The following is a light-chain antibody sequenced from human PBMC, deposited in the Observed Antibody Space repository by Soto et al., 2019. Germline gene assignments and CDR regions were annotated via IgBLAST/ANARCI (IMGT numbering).Light chain of an antibody. Sequence: QSVLTQPASVSGSPGQSITISCTGTSSDVGSYNLVSWYQQHPGKAPKLMIYEVSKRPSGVSNRFSGSKSGNTASLTISGLQGEDEADYYCCSYASSSLYVFAAGTKVTVL. V-gene: IGLV2-23*02. CDR2: EVS. CDR3: CSYASSSLYV. CDR1: SSDVGSYNL. J-gene: IGLJ1*01.